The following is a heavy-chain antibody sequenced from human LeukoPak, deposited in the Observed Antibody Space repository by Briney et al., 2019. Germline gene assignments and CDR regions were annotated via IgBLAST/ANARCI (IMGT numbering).Heavy chain of an antibody. CDR2: INTNTGNP. CDR3: AGLRGWFGELLGAFDI. V-gene: IGHV7-4-1*02. D-gene: IGHD3-10*01. J-gene: IGHJ3*02. CDR1: GYTFTSYA. Sequence: ASVKVSCKASGYTFTSYAMNWVRQAPGQGLEWMGWINTNTGNPTYAQGFTGRFVFSLDTSVSTAYLQISSLKAEDTAVYYCAGLRGWFGELLGAFDIWGQGTMVTVSS.